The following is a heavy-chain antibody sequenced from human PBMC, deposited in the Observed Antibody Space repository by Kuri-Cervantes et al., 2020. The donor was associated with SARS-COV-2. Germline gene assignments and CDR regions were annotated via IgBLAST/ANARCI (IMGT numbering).Heavy chain of an antibody. J-gene: IGHJ6*02. CDR1: GFTFSSYG. CDR2: IWYDGGNK. Sequence: GGSLRLSCAASGFTFSSYGMHWVRQAPGKGLEWVAVIWYDGGNKYYADSVKGRFTISRDNSKNTLYLQMNSLRAEDTAVYYCAGGSYYYYGMDVWGQGTTVTVSS. D-gene: IGHD3-16*01. V-gene: IGHV3-33*01. CDR3: AGGSYYYYGMDV.